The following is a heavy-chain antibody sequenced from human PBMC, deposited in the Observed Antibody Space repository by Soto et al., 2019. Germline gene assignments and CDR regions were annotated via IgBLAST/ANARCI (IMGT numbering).Heavy chain of an antibody. V-gene: IGHV3-7*01. CDR2: IKQDGSAK. Sequence: PGGSLRLSCVASGFTFWGDWMSWVRQAPGKGLEWVANIKQDGSAKQYLDSVRGRFTISRDNSKNSVYLQMNGLRAGDTALYYCARDFYGGFSYGPGDNWGQGTLVTVSS. J-gene: IGHJ4*02. CDR1: GFTFWGDW. D-gene: IGHD2-15*01. CDR3: ARDFYGGFSYGPGDN.